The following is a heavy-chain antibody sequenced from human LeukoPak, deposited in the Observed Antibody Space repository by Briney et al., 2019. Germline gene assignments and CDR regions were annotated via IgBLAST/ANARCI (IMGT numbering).Heavy chain of an antibody. CDR1: GFIFSDYN. V-gene: IGHV3-48*01. CDR3: ARALGYSYGYAVDY. Sequence: PGGSLRLSCAASGFIFSDYNMNWVRQTPGKGLEWLSYISSSSGTIYYADSVKGRFTISGDNAKNSLYLQMNSLRAEDTAVYYYARALGYSYGYAVDYWGQGTLVTVSS. J-gene: IGHJ4*02. CDR2: ISSSSGTI. D-gene: IGHD5-18*01.